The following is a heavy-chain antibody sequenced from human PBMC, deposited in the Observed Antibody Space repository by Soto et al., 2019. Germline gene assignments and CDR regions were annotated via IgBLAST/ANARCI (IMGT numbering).Heavy chain of an antibody. Sequence: SETLSLTCTVSGGSISSYYWSWIRQPPGKGLEWIGYIYYSGSTNYNPSLKSRVTISVDTSKNQFSLKLSSVTAADTAVYYCARDLGSYFDYWGQGTLVTVSS. CDR3: ARDLGSYFDY. CDR2: IYYSGST. CDR1: GGSISSYY. J-gene: IGHJ4*02. D-gene: IGHD3-16*01. V-gene: IGHV4-59*01.